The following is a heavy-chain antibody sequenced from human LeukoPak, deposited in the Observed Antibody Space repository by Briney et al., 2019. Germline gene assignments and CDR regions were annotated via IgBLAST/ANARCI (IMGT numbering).Heavy chain of an antibody. CDR2: ISSSGNSI. CDR3: ARKYEY. J-gene: IGHJ4*02. V-gene: IGHV3-48*03. CDR1: GFTFSSYE. Sequence: GGSLRLSRAASGFTFSSYEMNWVRQAPGKGLEWVSYISSSGNSIYYADSVKGRFTISRDNAKNSLFLQMNSLRAEDTAVYYCARKYEYRRQGTLVTVSS.